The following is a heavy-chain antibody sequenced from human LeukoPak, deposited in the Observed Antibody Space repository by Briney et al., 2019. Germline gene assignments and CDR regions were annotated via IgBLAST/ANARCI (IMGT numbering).Heavy chain of an antibody. J-gene: IGHJ3*02. CDR1: GFTVSSNY. V-gene: IGHV3-66*01. D-gene: IGHD3-22*01. CDR3: AGCTYYYDSSGSEDAFDI. Sequence: GGSLRLACAASGFTVSSNYMSWVRQAPGKGLEWVSVIYSGGSTYYADSVKGRFTISRDNSKSTLYLQMNSLRAEDTAVYYCAGCTYYYDSSGSEDAFDIWGQGTMVTVSS. CDR2: IYSGGST.